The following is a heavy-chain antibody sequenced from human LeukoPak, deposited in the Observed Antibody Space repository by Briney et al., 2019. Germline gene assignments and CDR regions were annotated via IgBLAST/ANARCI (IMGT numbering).Heavy chain of an antibody. J-gene: IGHJ4*02. D-gene: IGHD3-3*01. CDR2: IRSKAYGGTT. CDR3: TREGTIFGVVIIGY. V-gene: IGHV3-49*04. CDR1: GFTFGDYA. Sequence: SLRLSCTASGFTFGDYAMSWVRQAPGKGLEWVGFIRSKAYGGTTEYAASVKGRFTISRDDSKSIAYLQMNSLKTEDTAVYYCTREGTIFGVVIIGYWGQGTLVTVSS.